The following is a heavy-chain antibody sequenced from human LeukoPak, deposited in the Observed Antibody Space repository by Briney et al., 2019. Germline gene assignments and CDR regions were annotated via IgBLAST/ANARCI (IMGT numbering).Heavy chain of an antibody. CDR1: GFTFSNAW. Sequence: GGSLRLSCAASGFTFSNAWMSWVRQAPGKGLECVANIKPDGSEKYYVDSVKGRFTISRDNAKNSLFLQLNSLRAEDTAVYYCASGNYFDYWGQGTLVTVSS. CDR3: ASGNYFDY. J-gene: IGHJ4*02. V-gene: IGHV3-7*01. CDR2: IKPDGSEK.